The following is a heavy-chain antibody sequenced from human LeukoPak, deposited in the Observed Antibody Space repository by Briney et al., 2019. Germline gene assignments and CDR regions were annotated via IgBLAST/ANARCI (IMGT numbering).Heavy chain of an antibody. V-gene: IGHV4-34*01. CDR3: ARGYQLLWGGWFDP. Sequence: SETLSLTCAVYGGSFSGHYWSWIRQPPGEGLEWIGEINHSGSTNYNPSLKSRVTIPVDTSKKQFSLKLTSVTAADTAVYYCARGYQLLWGGWFDPWGQGTLVTVSS. CDR2: INHSGST. D-gene: IGHD2-2*01. J-gene: IGHJ5*02. CDR1: GGSFSGHY.